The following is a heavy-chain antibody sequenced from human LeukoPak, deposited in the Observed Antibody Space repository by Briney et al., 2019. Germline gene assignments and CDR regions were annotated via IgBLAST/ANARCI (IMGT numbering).Heavy chain of an antibody. D-gene: IGHD3-3*01. CDR2: IYHSGST. CDR3: ARWSGPFDY. V-gene: IGHV4-30-2*01. J-gene: IGHJ4*02. CDR1: GGSISSGGYY. Sequence: KTSETLYLTCTVSGGSISSGGYYWSWIRQPPGKGLEWIGYIYHSGSTYYNPSLKSRVTISVDRSKNQFSLKLSSVTAADTAVYYCARWSGPFDYWGQGTLVTVSS.